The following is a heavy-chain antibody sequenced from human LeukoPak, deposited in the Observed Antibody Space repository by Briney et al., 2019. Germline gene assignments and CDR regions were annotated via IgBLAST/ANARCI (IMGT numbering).Heavy chain of an antibody. CDR1: GFSISSNY. CDR2: IYSGGKT. D-gene: IGHD3-22*01. J-gene: IGHJ1*01. Sequence: GGSLRLSCAASGFSISSNYMSWVRQAPGQGLEWVSVIYSGGKTDYADSVRGRFIISTEMSKNTVHLQMNSLRAEDTAVYYCATYSSLNRREFQYWGQGTLLTVSS. CDR3: ATYSSLNRREFQY. V-gene: IGHV3-66*01.